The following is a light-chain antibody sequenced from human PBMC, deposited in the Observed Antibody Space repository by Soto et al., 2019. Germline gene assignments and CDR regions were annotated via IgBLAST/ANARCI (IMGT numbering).Light chain of an antibody. V-gene: IGKV3D-15*03. CDR3: QQRHSWVT. J-gene: IGKJ5*01. Sequence: EIVMTQSPAVLSVSPVERATLSCRASQNIRFNLAWYQQKPGQAPRLLIYGASSRATGIPDRFSGSGSGTDFTLTISMLEPEDFAIYYCQQRHSWVTFGQGTRLEI. CDR2: GAS. CDR1: QNIRFN.